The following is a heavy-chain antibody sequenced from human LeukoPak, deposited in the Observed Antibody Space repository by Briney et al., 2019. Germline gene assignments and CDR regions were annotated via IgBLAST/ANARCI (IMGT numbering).Heavy chain of an antibody. CDR3: ARHAIQHYFDY. CDR2: IYYTGST. Sequence: SETLSLTCTVSGGSVSNGNYYWSWLRQPPGKALEWIGYIYYTGSTSYNPSLEGRVTISVDTSKNQFSVKLNSVTAADTAVYYCARHAIQHYFDYWGQGTLVTVSS. V-gene: IGHV4-61*01. CDR1: GGSVSNGNYY. D-gene: IGHD2-2*01. J-gene: IGHJ4*02.